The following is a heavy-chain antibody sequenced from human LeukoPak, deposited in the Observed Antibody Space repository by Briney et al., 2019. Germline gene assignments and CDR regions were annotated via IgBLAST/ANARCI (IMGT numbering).Heavy chain of an antibody. CDR1: GFNFSSFV. V-gene: IGHV3-30*02. J-gene: IGHJ4*02. CDR2: IWYDGSNK. D-gene: IGHD3-10*01. Sequence: GGSLRFSCAASGFNFSSFVMHWVRQAPGKGLEWVAVIWYDGSNKYYADSVKGRVIISRDNSKNTLYLQMNSLRAEDTAIYYCAKDAAETKGHYYGAGTYYQSSFDYWGQGTLVTVSS. CDR3: AKDAAETKGHYYGAGTYYQSSFDY.